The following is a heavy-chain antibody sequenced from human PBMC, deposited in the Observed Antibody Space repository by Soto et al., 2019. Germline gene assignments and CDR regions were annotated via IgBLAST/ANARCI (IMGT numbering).Heavy chain of an antibody. Sequence: GGSLRLSCAASGFVFSKYGMHWVRQAPGKGPEWVAIIYYDGGNKGYADSVKGRFAISRDDSQNTVYLQMNSLRAEDTATYYCARDFGYCSGGDCYVGSCDYWGQGTQVTVSS. D-gene: IGHD2-21*01. CDR1: GFVFSKYG. J-gene: IGHJ4*02. V-gene: IGHV3-33*01. CDR3: ARDFGYCSGGDCYVGSCDY. CDR2: IYYDGGNK.